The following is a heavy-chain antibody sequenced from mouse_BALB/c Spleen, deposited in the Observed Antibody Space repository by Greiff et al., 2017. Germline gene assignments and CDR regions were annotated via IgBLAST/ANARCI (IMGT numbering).Heavy chain of an antibody. Sequence: VQLQQPGPELVKPGASVKIPCKASGYTFTDYNMDGVKKSHGKSLEGIGDFNPNNGGTIYNQKFKGKATLTVDKSSSTAYMELRSLTSEDTAVFYCARSYDGDYWGQGTTLTVSS. J-gene: IGHJ2*01. CDR2: FNPNNGGT. CDR1: GYTFTDYN. V-gene: IGHV1-18*01. CDR3: ARSYDGDY. D-gene: IGHD2-12*01.